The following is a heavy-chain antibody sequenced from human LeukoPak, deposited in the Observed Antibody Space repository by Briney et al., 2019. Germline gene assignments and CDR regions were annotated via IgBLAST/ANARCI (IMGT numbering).Heavy chain of an antibody. CDR1: GGSISSGSHY. Sequence: PSETLSLTCTVSGGSISSGSHYYQWIRQHPGKGLEWIGNIYYNGSTYYNPSLKSRLSISVDTSKNQFSLKLSSVTAADTAVYYCARDRHITIFGVVPHRWFDPWGQGTLVTVSS. V-gene: IGHV4-31*03. CDR3: ARDRHITIFGVVPHRWFDP. CDR2: IYYNGST. J-gene: IGHJ5*02. D-gene: IGHD3-3*01.